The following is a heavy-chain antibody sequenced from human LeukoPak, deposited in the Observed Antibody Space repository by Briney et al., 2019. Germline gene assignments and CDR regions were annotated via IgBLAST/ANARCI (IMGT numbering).Heavy chain of an antibody. V-gene: IGHV4-34*01. J-gene: IGHJ5*02. CDR2: INQSGST. CDR3: ARDSYNWNVDAFDP. Sequence: SETLSLTCAVYGGSLSDYYWSWIHQPPGKGLEWIGDINQSGSTNYNPSLKSRVTISLDTSKSQVSLKLTSVTAADAAVYYCARDSYNWNVDAFDPWGQGTLVTVSS. D-gene: IGHD1-20*01. CDR1: GGSLSDYY.